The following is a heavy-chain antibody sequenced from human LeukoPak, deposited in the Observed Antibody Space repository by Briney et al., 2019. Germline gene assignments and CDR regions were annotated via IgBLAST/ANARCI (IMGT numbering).Heavy chain of an antibody. J-gene: IGHJ4*02. CDR3: ARDERRVASPPFDY. Sequence: ASVKVSCKASGYTFTSSGTSWVRQAPGQGLEWLAWISNYNGNTNYAQNLQGRVTVTADTSTSTAYMELRSLRSDDTAVYYCARDERRVASPPFDYWGQGTLVTVSS. CDR1: GYTFTSSG. CDR2: ISNYNGNT. V-gene: IGHV1-18*01.